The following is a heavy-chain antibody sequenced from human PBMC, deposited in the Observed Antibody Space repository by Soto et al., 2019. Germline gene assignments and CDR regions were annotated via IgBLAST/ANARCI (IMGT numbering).Heavy chain of an antibody. V-gene: IGHV4-4*07. D-gene: IGHD3-3*01. J-gene: IGHJ5*02. CDR2: IYSSGGT. Sequence: SETLSLTCTVSGGAISGYYWTWIRQSAGNGLEWIGRIYSSGGTKYNPSLQSPVTMSLDTSKNQFSLRLTSVTAADTAVYYCARGQRFSASFDPWGQGTLVTVSS. CDR3: ARGQRFSASFDP. CDR1: GGAISGYY.